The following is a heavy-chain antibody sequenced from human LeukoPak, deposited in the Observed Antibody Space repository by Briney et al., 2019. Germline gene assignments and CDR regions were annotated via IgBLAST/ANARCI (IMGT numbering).Heavy chain of an antibody. J-gene: IGHJ4*02. V-gene: IGHV4-38-2*02. CDR1: GYSISSGYY. CDR2: IYHSGST. CDR3: ARDLGYGDPFDY. Sequence: SETLSLTCTVSGYSISSGYYWGWIRQPPGKGLEWIGSIYHSGSTYYNPSLKSRVTISVDTSKNQFSLKLSSVTAADTAVYYCARDLGYGDPFDYWGQGTLVTVSS. D-gene: IGHD4-17*01.